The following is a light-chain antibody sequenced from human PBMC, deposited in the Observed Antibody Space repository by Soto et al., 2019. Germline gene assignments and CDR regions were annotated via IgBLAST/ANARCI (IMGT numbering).Light chain of an antibody. CDR2: GAS. CDR3: QRYNSWLWT. CDR1: QSVSSK. V-gene: IGKV3-15*01. J-gene: IGKJ1*01. Sequence: EIVMTQSPATLSVSPGAGAPLSCRASQSVSSKLAWYQQKPGQAPRLLIYGASTRATGIPARFSGSGSGTEFTLIISSLQSEDSAVYYCQRYNSWLWTFGQGTKV.